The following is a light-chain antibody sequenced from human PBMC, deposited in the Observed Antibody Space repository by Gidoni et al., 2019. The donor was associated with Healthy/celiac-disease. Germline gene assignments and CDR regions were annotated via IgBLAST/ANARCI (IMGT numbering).Light chain of an antibody. CDR1: QSISSW. Sequence: DIQMTQSPSTLSASVGDRVTITCRASQSISSWLAWYQQKPGKAPKLLIYDASSLESGVPSRSSGSGSGTEFTLTISSLQPDDFATYYCQQYNSYSPFGQGTKVEIK. J-gene: IGKJ1*01. V-gene: IGKV1-5*01. CDR2: DAS. CDR3: QQYNSYSP.